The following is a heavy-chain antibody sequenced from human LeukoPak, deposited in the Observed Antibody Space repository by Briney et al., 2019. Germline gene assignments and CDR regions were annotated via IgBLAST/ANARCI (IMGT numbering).Heavy chain of an antibody. V-gene: IGHV3-30-3*01. CDR2: ISYDGSNK. J-gene: IGHJ4*02. D-gene: IGHD4-17*01. CDR1: GFTFSSYA. CDR3: ARDALPDYGDYVGYFDY. Sequence: GGSLRLSCAASGFTFSSYAMHWVRQAPGKGLEWVAVISYDGSNKYYADSVKGRFTISRDNSKNTLYLQMNSLRAEDTAVCYCARDALPDYGDYVGYFDYWGQGTLVTVSS.